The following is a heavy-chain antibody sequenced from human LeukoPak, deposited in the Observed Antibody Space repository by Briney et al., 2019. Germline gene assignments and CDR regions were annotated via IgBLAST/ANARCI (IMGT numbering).Heavy chain of an antibody. CDR3: ARVRNNYDSSGFSAAEY. CDR1: GISFSSHS. Sequence: GRSLRLSCVVSGISFSSHSMHWVRQAPGKGLEWVAVIWYDGTNKDYADSVKGRFTISRDNSKNTLFLQMTSLRAEDTAVYYCARVRNNYDSSGFSAAEYWGQGTLVTVSS. V-gene: IGHV3-33*01. D-gene: IGHD3-22*01. J-gene: IGHJ4*02. CDR2: IWYDGTNK.